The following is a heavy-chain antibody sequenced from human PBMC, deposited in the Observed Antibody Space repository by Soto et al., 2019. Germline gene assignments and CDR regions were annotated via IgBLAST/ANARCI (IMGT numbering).Heavy chain of an antibody. J-gene: IGHJ6*02. CDR1: GFTFSSYA. Sequence: PGGSLRLSCAASGFTFSSYAMSWVRHAPGKGLEWVSAISGSGGSTYYADSVKGRFTISRDNSKNTLYLQMNSLRAEDTAVYYCAKARDGFGEFYGMDVWGQGTTVTVSS. CDR3: AKARDGFGEFYGMDV. V-gene: IGHV3-23*01. D-gene: IGHD3-10*01. CDR2: ISGSGGST.